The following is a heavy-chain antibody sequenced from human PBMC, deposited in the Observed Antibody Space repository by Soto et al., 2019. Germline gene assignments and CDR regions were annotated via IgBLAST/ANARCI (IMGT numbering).Heavy chain of an antibody. CDR1: GFTFSSYS. V-gene: IGHV3-23*04. CDR2: ISSSGGST. CDR3: AKCLPRVSIAAAGSAYYYYYGMDV. Sequence: EVQLVESGGGLVKPGGSLRLSCAASGFTFSSYSMNWVRQAPGKGLEWVSSISSSGGSTYYADSVKGRFTISRDNSKNTLYLQMNSLRAEDTAVYYCAKCLPRVSIAAAGSAYYYYYGMDVWGQGTTVTVSS. D-gene: IGHD6-13*01. J-gene: IGHJ6*02.